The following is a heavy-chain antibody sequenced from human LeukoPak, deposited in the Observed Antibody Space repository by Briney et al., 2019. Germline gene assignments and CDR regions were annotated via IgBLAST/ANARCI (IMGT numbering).Heavy chain of an antibody. D-gene: IGHD6-19*01. J-gene: IGHJ4*02. V-gene: IGHV3-74*01. CDR3: ATKQWLAPPPDS. CDR2: INTDGTVT. Sequence: PGGSLRLPCAASGFTFNKYWMLWVRQAPGKGLESVSRINTDGTVTTYADSVKGRFTVSRDNADNTMFLQMNSVRDEDTAVYYCATKQWLAPPPDSWGQGTPVTVSS. CDR1: GFTFNKYW.